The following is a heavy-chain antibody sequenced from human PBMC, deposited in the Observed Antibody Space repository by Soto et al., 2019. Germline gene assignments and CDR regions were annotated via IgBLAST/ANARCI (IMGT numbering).Heavy chain of an antibody. D-gene: IGHD1-7*01. CDR1: GFTFRSYW. V-gene: IGHV3-7*01. Sequence: EVQLVESGGGLVQPGGSLRLSCAVSGFTFRSYWMSWVRQAPGKGLEWVANIKQDGSEKYYGDSVRGRFTIFRDNAENSLYLQMNSLRAEDTALYYCATYYWNSNRDFDHWGQGTLVTVSS. CDR3: ATYYWNSNRDFDH. J-gene: IGHJ4*02. CDR2: IKQDGSEK.